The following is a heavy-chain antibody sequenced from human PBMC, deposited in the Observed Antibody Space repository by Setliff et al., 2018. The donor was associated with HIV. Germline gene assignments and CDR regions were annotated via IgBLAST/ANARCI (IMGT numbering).Heavy chain of an antibody. J-gene: IGHJ3*02. V-gene: IGHV1-69-2*01. Sequence: EASVKVSCKASGYTFTDYYMHWVQQAPGKELEWMGRVDPEDGETIYAEKFQGRVTITADTSTDTAYMELSSLRSEDTAVYYCATASNYYGSGSHGQAFDIWGQGTMVTVSS. CDR3: ATASNYYGSGSHGQAFDI. D-gene: IGHD3-10*01. CDR1: GYTFTDYY. CDR2: VDPEDGET.